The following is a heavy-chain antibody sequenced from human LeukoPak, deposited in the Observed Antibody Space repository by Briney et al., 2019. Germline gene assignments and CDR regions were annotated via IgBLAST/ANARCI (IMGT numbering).Heavy chain of an antibody. CDR1: GFTFSSYG. CDR3: ARDEPNYYYMDV. CDR2: ISSSSSSTI. V-gene: IGHV3-48*04. J-gene: IGHJ6*03. Sequence: GGSLRLSCAASGFTFSSYGMNWVRQAPGKGLEWVSYISSSSSSTIYYADSVKGRFTISRDNAKNSLYLQMNSLRAEDTAVYYCARDEPNYYYMDVWGKGTTVTVSS.